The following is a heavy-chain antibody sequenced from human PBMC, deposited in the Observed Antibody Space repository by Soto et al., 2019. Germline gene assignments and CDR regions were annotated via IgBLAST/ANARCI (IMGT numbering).Heavy chain of an antibody. D-gene: IGHD6-19*01. CDR3: ARALYSSGSFMDV. CDR2: IYYSGST. V-gene: IGHV4-61*01. Sequence: SETLSLTCTVSGGSVSSGSYYWSWIRQPPGKGLEWIGYIYYSGSTNYNPSLKSRVTISVDTSKNQFSLKLSSVTAADTAVYYCARALYSSGSFMDVWGQGTTVTVSS. J-gene: IGHJ6*02. CDR1: GGSVSSGSYY.